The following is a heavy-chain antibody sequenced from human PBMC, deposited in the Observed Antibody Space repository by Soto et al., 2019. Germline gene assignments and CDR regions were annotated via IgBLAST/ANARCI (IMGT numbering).Heavy chain of an antibody. V-gene: IGHV5-51*01. CDR1: GYSFTIYW. Sequence: GESLKISCKGSGYSFTIYWIGWVRQMPGKGLEWMGIIYPGDSDTRYSPSFQGQVTISADKSISTAYLQWRSLKASDIAMYYCXRHKEYSSSWYFYGMDVWGQGTTVTVSS. J-gene: IGHJ6*02. CDR3: XRHKEYSSSWYFYGMDV. D-gene: IGHD6-13*01. CDR2: IYPGDSDT.